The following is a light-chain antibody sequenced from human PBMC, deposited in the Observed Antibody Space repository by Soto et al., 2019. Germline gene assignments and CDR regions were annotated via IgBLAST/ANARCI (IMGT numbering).Light chain of an antibody. Sequence: EIVFTQCPGTLSLSPWERATLSCRASQSVSSTYLAWYQQQPGQAPRLLIYGASNRATGIPDRFSGSGSGTDFTLTISRLEPEDFAVYYCQQYGSSSWTFGQGTKVDIK. J-gene: IGKJ1*01. V-gene: IGKV3-20*01. CDR2: GAS. CDR1: QSVSSTY. CDR3: QQYGSSSWT.